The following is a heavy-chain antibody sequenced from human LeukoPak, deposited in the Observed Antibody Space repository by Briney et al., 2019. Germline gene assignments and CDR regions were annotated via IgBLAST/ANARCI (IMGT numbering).Heavy chain of an antibody. J-gene: IGHJ4*02. CDR1: GGTFSSYA. CDR2: INAGNGNT. Sequence: ASVKVSCKASGGTFSSYAISWVRPAPGQRLEWMGWINAGNGNTKYSQKFQGRVTITRDTSASTAYMELSSLRSEDTAVYYCARADTASITMVRGVIDYWGQGTLVTVS. V-gene: IGHV1-3*01. D-gene: IGHD3-10*01. CDR3: ARADTASITMVRGVIDY.